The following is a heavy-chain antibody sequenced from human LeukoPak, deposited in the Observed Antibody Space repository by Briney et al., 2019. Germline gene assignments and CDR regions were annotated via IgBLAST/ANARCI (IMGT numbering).Heavy chain of an antibody. V-gene: IGHV3-21*01. CDR2: ISSSSSYI. CDR1: GFTFSNYA. CDR3: ARASRGSSSWYRNFDY. D-gene: IGHD6-13*01. J-gene: IGHJ4*02. Sequence: GGSLRLSCAASGFTFSNYAMSWLRQAPGKGLEWVSSISSSSSYIYYANSVKGRFTISRDNAKNSLYLQMNSLRAEDTAVYYCARASRGSSSWYRNFDYWGQGTLVTVSS.